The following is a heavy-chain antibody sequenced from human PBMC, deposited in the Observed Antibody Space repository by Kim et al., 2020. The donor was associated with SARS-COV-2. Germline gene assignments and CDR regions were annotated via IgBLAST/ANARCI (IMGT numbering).Heavy chain of an antibody. Sequence: SETLSLTCAVYGGSFSGYYWTWIRQTPGKGLEWIGEINESGSTNNNPSLRSRVTVSVDTSKNQFSLKLSSVTAADTAVYYCARGRLDYNYGSRFPDYWSQGTLVTVSS. CDR2: INESGST. V-gene: IGHV4-34*01. D-gene: IGHD5-18*01. CDR1: GGSFSGYY. J-gene: IGHJ4*02. CDR3: ARGRLDYNYGSRFPDY.